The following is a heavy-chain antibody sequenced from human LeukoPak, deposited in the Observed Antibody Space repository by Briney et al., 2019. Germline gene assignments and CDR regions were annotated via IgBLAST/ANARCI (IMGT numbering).Heavy chain of an antibody. CDR2: IYYSGST. J-gene: IGHJ4*02. V-gene: IGHV4-39*01. D-gene: IGHD3-22*01. CDR3: ARGYYYDSSGYHEPPDY. Sequence: SETLSLTCTVSGGSISSSSYYWGWIRQPPGKGLEWIGSIYYSGSTYYNPSLKSRVTISVDTSKNKFSLKLSSVTAADTAVYYCARGYYYDSSGYHEPPDYWGQGTLVTVSS. CDR1: GGSISSSSYY.